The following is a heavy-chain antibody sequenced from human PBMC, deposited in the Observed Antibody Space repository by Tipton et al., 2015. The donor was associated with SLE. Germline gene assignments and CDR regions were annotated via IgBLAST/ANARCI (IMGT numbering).Heavy chain of an antibody. CDR2: VGGSGGST. CDR1: GFSFGGYV. J-gene: IGHJ4*02. D-gene: IGHD3-3*01. Sequence: SLRLSCAASGFSFGGYVMSWVRQAPGKGLEWVSSVGGSGGSTYYADSVKGRFTISKDYSKNTLYLQMNGLRAEDTAVYYCARSPVDYWNGYSAWGQGTLVAVSS. CDR3: ARSPVDYWNGYSA. V-gene: IGHV3-23*01.